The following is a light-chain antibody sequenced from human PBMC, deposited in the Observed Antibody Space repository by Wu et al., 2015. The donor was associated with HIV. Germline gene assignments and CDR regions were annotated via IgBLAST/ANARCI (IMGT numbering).Light chain of an antibody. CDR3: QQLFT. V-gene: IGKV1-9*01. J-gene: IGKJ2*01. CDR2: GTS. CDR1: QAITSY. Sequence: DIQLTQSPSFLSASVGDRVTITCRASQAITSYLTWYQQKPGRPPKLLIHGTSTLQSGVPSRFSGRGSGTEFTLTISSLQPEDFATYYCQQLFTFGQGTKVDVK.